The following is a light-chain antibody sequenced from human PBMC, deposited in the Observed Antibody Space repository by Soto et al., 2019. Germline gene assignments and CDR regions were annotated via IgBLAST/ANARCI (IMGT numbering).Light chain of an antibody. CDR2: KAS. J-gene: IGKJ1*01. CDR1: QSVGSW. V-gene: IGKV1-5*03. CDR3: HQHDANPWI. Sequence: DIQMTQSPSTLSASVGDRVTITCRASQSVGSWLAWYQQKPGKAPKYLIYKASILESGVPSRFSGSGSGTEFALHISSLQPDDFAAYYCHQHDANPWIFDQGNKV.